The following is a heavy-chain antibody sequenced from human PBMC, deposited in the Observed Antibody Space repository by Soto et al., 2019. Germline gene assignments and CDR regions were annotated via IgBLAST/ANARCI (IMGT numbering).Heavy chain of an antibody. Sequence: GGSLRLSCAASGFTFSSYAMHWVRQAPGKGLEWVAVISYDGSNRYYADSAKGRFTISRDNSNNTLYLQVTILRADDTALYYFARGSYFDFWSGYPNYYGMDVWGQGTTVTVSS. CDR2: ISYDGSNR. V-gene: IGHV3-30-3*01. CDR1: GFTFSSYA. CDR3: ARGSYFDFWSGYPNYYGMDV. D-gene: IGHD3-3*01. J-gene: IGHJ6*02.